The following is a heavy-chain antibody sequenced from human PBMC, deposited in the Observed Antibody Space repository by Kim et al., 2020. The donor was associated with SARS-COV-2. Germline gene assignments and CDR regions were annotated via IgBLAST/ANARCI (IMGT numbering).Heavy chain of an antibody. CDR1: GDSFNLLS. CDR2: IFDVRTV. CDR3: AKDRSGAGGPI. D-gene: IGHD3-10*01. V-gene: IGHV4-4*07. J-gene: IGHJ3*02. Sequence: SETLSLTCNVSGDSFNLLSWSWIRQPAGKGLEWIGRIFDVRTVNYNPSLKSRVTMSLDTSKNQFSLRLDSVTAADTGVYYCAKDRSGAGGPIWGLGTMVIVS.